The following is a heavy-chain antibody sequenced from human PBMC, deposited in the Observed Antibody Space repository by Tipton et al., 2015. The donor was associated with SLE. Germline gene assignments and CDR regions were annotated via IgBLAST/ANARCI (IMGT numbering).Heavy chain of an antibody. Sequence: QVQLVQSGAEVKKPGSSVKVSCKASGGTFSSYAISWVRQAPGQGLEWMGWISTKNGDTKYAQRFQGRVSMTTDTSTSTTYMALRSPRSDDTAIYYCARECSGTGCLDYWGQGTLVTVSS. J-gene: IGHJ4*02. CDR1: GGTFSSYA. D-gene: IGHD3-10*02. CDR2: ISTKNGDT. V-gene: IGHV1-18*01. CDR3: ARECSGTGCLDY.